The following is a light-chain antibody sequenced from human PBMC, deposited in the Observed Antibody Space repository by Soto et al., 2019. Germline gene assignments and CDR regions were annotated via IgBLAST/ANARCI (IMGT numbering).Light chain of an antibody. Sequence: SYELTQPPSVSVAPGKTATITCGRNNIGSKSVHWYQQKPGQAPVLVIYYDSDRPSGIPERFSGSNSGNTATLTISRVEAGDEADYYCQVWDSSSDHPVVLGGGTKLTVL. CDR3: QVWDSSSDHPVV. CDR1: NIGSKS. V-gene: IGLV3-21*04. J-gene: IGLJ2*01. CDR2: YDS.